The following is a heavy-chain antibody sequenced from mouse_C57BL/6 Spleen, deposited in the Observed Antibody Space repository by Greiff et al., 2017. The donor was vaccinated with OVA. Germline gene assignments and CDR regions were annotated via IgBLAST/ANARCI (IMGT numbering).Heavy chain of an antibody. CDR3: ARADGYYGFDY. CDR1: GFTFSDYY. J-gene: IGHJ2*01. D-gene: IGHD2-3*01. Sequence: EVKLVESEGGLVQPGSSMKLSCTASGFTFSDYYMAWVRQVPEKGLEWVANINYDGSSTYYLDSLKSRFIISRDNAKNILYLQMSSLKSEDTATYYCARADGYYGFDYWGQGTTLTVSS. CDR2: INYDGSST. V-gene: IGHV5-16*01.